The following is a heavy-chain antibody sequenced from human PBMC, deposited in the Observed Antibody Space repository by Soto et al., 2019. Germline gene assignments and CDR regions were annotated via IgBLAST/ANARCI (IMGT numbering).Heavy chain of an antibody. J-gene: IGHJ4*02. CDR1: GGTFSSYA. Sequence: GPSVKVSCKASGGTFSSYAISWVRQAPGQGLEWMGGIIPIFGTANYAQKFQGRVTITADESTSTAYMELSSLRSEDTAVYYCARLGDDYGDYVDHYYFDYWGQGTLVTVSS. V-gene: IGHV1-69*13. D-gene: IGHD4-17*01. CDR2: IIPIFGTA. CDR3: ARLGDDYGDYVDHYYFDY.